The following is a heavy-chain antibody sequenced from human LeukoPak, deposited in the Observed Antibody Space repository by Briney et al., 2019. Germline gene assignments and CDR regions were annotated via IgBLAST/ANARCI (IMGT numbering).Heavy chain of an antibody. CDR1: GYTFTGYY. CDR3: AAYSSGWQGDAFDI. V-gene: IGHV1-2*02. CDR2: INPNSGGT. Sequence: ASVKVSCKASGYTFTGYYMHWVRQAPGQGLEWMGWINPNSGGTNYAQKFQGRVTMTRDTSISTAYMELSRLRSDDTAVYYCAAYSSGWQGDAFDIWGQGTMVTVSS. D-gene: IGHD6-19*01. J-gene: IGHJ3*02.